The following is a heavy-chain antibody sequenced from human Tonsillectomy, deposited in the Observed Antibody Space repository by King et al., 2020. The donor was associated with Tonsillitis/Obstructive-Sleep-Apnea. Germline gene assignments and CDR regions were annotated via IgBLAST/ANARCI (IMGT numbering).Heavy chain of an antibody. D-gene: IGHD6-6*01. CDR1: GFTFSSYA. Sequence: VQLVESGGGVVQPGRSLRLSCAASGFTFSSYAMHWVRQAPGKGLDWVAVISYNGNDKYYADSVKGRFTISRDNSKNTLYLHMNSLRPEDTAVYFCARVESLAARHGLEYWGQGTLVTVSS. CDR2: ISYNGNDK. CDR3: ARVESLAARHGLEY. V-gene: IGHV3-30*01. J-gene: IGHJ4*02.